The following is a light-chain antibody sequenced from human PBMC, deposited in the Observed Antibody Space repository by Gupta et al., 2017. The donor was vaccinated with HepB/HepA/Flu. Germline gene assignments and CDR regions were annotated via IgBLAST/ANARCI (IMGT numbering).Light chain of an antibody. V-gene: IGLV2-23*02. CDR2: EVS. CDR3: CSYAGSYVV. J-gene: IGLJ2*01. Sequence: QSALTQPASVSGSPGQSITISCTGTSSDVGSYNLVSWYQQHPGKAPKLMIYEVSKRPSGVSNRFSGSTSGNTASLTISGLQAEDEADYYCCSYAGSYVVFGGGTKLTVL. CDR1: SSDVGSYNL.